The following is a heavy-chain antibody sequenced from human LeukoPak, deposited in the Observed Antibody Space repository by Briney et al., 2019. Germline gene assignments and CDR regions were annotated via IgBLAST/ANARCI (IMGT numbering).Heavy chain of an antibody. CDR3: AGGTPKDGYIEYYFDY. CDR2: ISYDGSNK. Sequence: PGRSLRLSCAASGFTFSSYAMHWVRQAPGKGLEWVAVISYDGSNKYYADSVKGRFTISRDNSKNTLYLQMNSLRAEDTAVYYCAGGTPKDGYIEYYFDYWGQGTLVTVSS. D-gene: IGHD5-24*01. CDR1: GFTFSSYA. V-gene: IGHV3-30*04. J-gene: IGHJ4*02.